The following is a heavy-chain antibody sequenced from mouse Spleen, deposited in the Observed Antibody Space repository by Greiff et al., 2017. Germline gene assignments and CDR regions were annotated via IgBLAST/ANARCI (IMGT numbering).Heavy chain of an antibody. CDR1: GYTFTSYW. V-gene: IGHV1-69*01. CDR2: IDPSDSYT. D-gene: IGHD6-1*01. Sequence: VQLQQPGAELVMPGASVKLSCKASGYTFTSYWMHWVKQRPGQGLEWIGEIDPSDSYTNYNQKFKGKATLTVDKSSSTAYMQLSSLTSEDSAVYNCARWRSLYYFDYWGQGTTLTVSS. J-gene: IGHJ2*01. CDR3: ARWRSLYYFDY.